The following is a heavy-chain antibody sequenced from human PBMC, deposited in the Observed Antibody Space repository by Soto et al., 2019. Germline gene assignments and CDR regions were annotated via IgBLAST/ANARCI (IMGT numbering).Heavy chain of an antibody. V-gene: IGHV3-74*03. J-gene: IGHJ5*02. Sequence: PGGSLRLSFAGSGFNFTYHLLHWVRQAPGKGLVWVSRITSDGKSKAYAESVKGRFAISRDNAKNTVYLQMNGLTVEDTAVYYCARESGDWPLNWFDPWGQGTLVTVSS. CDR2: ITSDGKSK. CDR3: ARESGDWPLNWFDP. CDR1: GFNFTYHL. D-gene: IGHD2-21*02.